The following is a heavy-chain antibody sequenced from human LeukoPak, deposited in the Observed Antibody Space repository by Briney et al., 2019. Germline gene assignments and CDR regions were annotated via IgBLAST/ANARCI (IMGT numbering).Heavy chain of an antibody. Sequence: ASVKVSCKASGYTFTGYYMHWVRQAPGQGLEWMGWINPNSGSTNYAQKFQGRVTMTRDTSISTAFMDLSRLRSDDTAVYYCARRGNYGDYFDYWGQGTLATVSS. CDR1: GYTFTGYY. D-gene: IGHD4-17*01. V-gene: IGHV1-2*02. CDR2: INPNSGST. J-gene: IGHJ4*02. CDR3: ARRGNYGDYFDY.